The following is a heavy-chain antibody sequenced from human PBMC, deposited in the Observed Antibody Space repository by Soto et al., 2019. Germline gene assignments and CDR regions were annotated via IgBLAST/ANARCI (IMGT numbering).Heavy chain of an antibody. V-gene: IGHV4-4*02. J-gene: IGHJ5*02. CDR1: GGSISDSDW. Sequence: PSETLSLPCLVPGGSISDSDWWRWVRPPPGKGLEWIGEIFHSGSTNYNTSLNSRVTMSVDKSTNLCSLNLNSVTAADTAWYFCARGAMFDSGGYYYVSWFDLWGQGTPVTVSS. CDR2: IFHSGST. D-gene: IGHD3-22*01. CDR3: ARGAMFDSGGYYYVSWFDL.